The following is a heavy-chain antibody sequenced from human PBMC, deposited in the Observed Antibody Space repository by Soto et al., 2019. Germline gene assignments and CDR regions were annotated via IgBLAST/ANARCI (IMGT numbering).Heavy chain of an antibody. V-gene: IGHV2-26*01. D-gene: IGHD2-21*02. Sequence: SGPTLVNPTETLTLTCTVSGFSLSNARMGVSWIRQPPGKALEWLAHIFSNDEKSYSTSLKSRLTISKDTSKSQVVLTMTNMDPVDTATYYCARIPLRAYCGGDCYSFGFDYWGQGTLVTVSS. CDR1: GFSLSNARMG. CDR3: ARIPLRAYCGGDCYSFGFDY. J-gene: IGHJ4*02. CDR2: IFSNDEK.